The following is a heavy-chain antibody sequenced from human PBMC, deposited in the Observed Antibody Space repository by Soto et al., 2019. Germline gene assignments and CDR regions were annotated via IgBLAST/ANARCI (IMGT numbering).Heavy chain of an antibody. CDR2: INAGNGNA. CDR1: GYTFTSYA. J-gene: IGHJ6*02. V-gene: IGHV1-3*01. CDR3: ARDAVFGVVITFYYGMDV. D-gene: IGHD3-3*01. Sequence: AASVKVSCKASGYTFTSYAMYWVRQAPGQRLEWMGWINAGNGNAKYSQKFQGRVTITRDTSASTAYMELSSLRSEDTAVYYCARDAVFGVVITFYYGMDVWGQGTTVTSP.